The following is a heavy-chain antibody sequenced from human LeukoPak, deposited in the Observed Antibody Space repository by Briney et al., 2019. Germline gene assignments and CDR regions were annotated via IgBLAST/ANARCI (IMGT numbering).Heavy chain of an antibody. D-gene: IGHD3-9*01. CDR2: ISSTSTYI. J-gene: IGHJ3*02. V-gene: IGHV3-21*01. CDR3: ARDTYDILTGYYKWAFDI. Sequence: GGSLRLSCAASGFTFSSFTMNWVRQAPGKGLEWVSSISSTSTYIHYADSVKGRFTISRDNAKNSLYLQMNSLRAEDTAVYYCARDTYDILTGYYKWAFDIWGQGTMVTVSS. CDR1: GFTFSSFT.